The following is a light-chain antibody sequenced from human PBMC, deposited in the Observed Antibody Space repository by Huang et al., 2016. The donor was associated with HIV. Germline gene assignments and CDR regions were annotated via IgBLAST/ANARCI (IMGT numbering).Light chain of an antibody. Sequence: EIVMTQSPGTLSVSPGERVTLSCSASESISSRLAWYQQASGQAPGLLIYDASTRATGVPARFSGSGSGTNVTLTISSLQSEDFAVYYCQQYNDWPPITFGQGTRVDIK. V-gene: IGKV3-15*01. CDR1: ESISSR. J-gene: IGKJ5*01. CDR2: DAS. CDR3: QQYNDWPPIT.